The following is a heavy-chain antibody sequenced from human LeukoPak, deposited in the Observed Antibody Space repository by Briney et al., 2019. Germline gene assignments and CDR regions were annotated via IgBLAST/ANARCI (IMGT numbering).Heavy chain of an antibody. D-gene: IGHD7-27*01. Sequence: PSETLSLTCAVYGVSFSGYYWSWIRQPPGKGLEWIGEINHSGSTNYNPSLKSRVTMSVATSTNQSSLKLSSVTAADTAVYYCARRRGNWGYNEFDYRGQGTLVTVSS. CDR3: ARRRGNWGYNEFDY. V-gene: IGHV4-34*01. CDR2: INHSGST. CDR1: GVSFSGYY. J-gene: IGHJ4*02.